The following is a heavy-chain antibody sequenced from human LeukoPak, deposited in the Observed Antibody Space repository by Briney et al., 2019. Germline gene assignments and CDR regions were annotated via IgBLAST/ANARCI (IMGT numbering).Heavy chain of an antibody. CDR2: ISGSGGDT. J-gene: IGHJ2*01. V-gene: IGHV3-23*01. CDR3: AKVFRSSGYYFWYFDL. CDR1: GFTFSSYA. D-gene: IGHD3-22*01. Sequence: GGSLRLSCAASGFTFSSYAMSWVRQAPGKGLEWVSSISGSGGDTHYADSVKGRFSISRDNSKNTLYLQMSSLSGEDTAVYYCAKVFRSSGYYFWYFDLWGRGTLVTVSS.